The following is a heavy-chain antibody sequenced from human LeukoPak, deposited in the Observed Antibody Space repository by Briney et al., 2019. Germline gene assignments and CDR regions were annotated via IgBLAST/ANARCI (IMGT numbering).Heavy chain of an antibody. J-gene: IGHJ4*02. CDR1: GFTFSSYW. D-gene: IGHD5-18*01. V-gene: IGHV3-7*01. Sequence: GGSLRLSCAASGFTFSSYWVSWVRQAPGKGLEWVANIKQDGSEKYYVDSVKGRFTISRDNAKNSLYLQMNSLRAEDTAVYYCAREGGRDTGMVKFDYWGQGTLVTVSS. CDR3: AREGGRDTGMVKFDY. CDR2: IKQDGSEK.